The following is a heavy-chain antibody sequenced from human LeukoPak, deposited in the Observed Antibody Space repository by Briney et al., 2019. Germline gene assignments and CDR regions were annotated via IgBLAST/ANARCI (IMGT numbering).Heavy chain of an antibody. V-gene: IGHV1-8*01. Sequence: ASVKVSCKASGYTFTSYDINWVRQATGKGLEWRGWMNPNSGNTGYAQKFQGRVTMTRNTSISTAYMELSSLRSEDTAVYYCARGRIGGYSYGYDLDYWGQGTLVTVSS. CDR1: GYTFTSYD. CDR2: MNPNSGNT. D-gene: IGHD5-18*01. CDR3: ARGRIGGYSYGYDLDY. J-gene: IGHJ4*02.